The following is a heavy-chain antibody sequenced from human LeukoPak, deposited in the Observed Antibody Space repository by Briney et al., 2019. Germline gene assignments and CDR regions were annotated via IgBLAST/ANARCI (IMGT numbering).Heavy chain of an antibody. V-gene: IGHV4-59*13. D-gene: IGHD5-18*01. Sequence: PSETLSLTCTVSGDSLSGYYWGWIRQPPGKGLEWIGYIYYSGSADYNPSLKSRVTISVDTSKNQFSLKLRSVTAADTAVYYCARDKQPGDNWGQGTLVTVSS. J-gene: IGHJ4*02. CDR1: GDSLSGYY. CDR2: IYYSGSA. CDR3: ARDKQPGDN.